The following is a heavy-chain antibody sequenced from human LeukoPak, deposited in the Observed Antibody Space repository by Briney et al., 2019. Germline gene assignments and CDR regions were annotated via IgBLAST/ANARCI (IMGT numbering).Heavy chain of an antibody. J-gene: IGHJ4*02. CDR3: ARAPRGAARLDS. CDR1: GFTFSSYG. CDR2: IWSDGSNK. Sequence: GGSLRLSCAASGFTFSSYGMHWVRQAPGKGLGWVAVIWSDGSNKYYADSVKGRFTISRDNSKNTLYLQMNSLTAEDTAVYYCARAPRGAARLDSWGQGALVTVSS. D-gene: IGHD6-6*01. V-gene: IGHV3-33*01.